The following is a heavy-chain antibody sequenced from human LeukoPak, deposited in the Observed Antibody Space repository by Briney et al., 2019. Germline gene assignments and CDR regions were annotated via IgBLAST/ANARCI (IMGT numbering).Heavy chain of an antibody. CDR3: AIETVPVGVDTAMAFDY. CDR1: GYNFASYG. V-gene: IGHV1-18*01. Sequence: ASVKVSCKASGYNFASYGIDWVRQAPGQGLEWMGWISAYNGKTNYAQKFRGRVTMTTDTTTYTAYMELRSLRSDDTAVYYCAIETVPVGVDTAMAFDYWGQGTLVTVSS. J-gene: IGHJ4*02. CDR2: ISAYNGKT. D-gene: IGHD5-18*01.